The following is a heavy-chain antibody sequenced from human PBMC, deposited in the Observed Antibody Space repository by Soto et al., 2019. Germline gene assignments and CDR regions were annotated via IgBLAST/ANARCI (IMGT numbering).Heavy chain of an antibody. Sequence: SVKVSCKASGGTFSSYAISWVRQAPGQGLEWMGGIIPIFGTANYAQKFQGRVTITADESTSTAYMELSSLRSEDTAVYYCAATQYSSIYYYYYYGMDVWGQGTTVTVYS. D-gene: IGHD6-13*01. CDR3: AATQYSSIYYYYYYGMDV. CDR2: IIPIFGTA. V-gene: IGHV1-69*13. CDR1: GGTFSSYA. J-gene: IGHJ6*02.